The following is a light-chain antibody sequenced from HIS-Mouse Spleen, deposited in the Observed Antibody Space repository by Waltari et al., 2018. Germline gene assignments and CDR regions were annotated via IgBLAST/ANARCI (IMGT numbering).Light chain of an antibody. CDR3: QQYDNLPLFT. V-gene: IGKV1-33*01. J-gene: IGKJ3*01. CDR2: DAS. Sequence: DIQMTQSPSSLSASVGDRVTITCQASQDISNYLNRYQQKPGKAPKLLIYDASNLETGVPSSFSGSGSGTDFTFTISSLQPEDIATYYCQQYDNLPLFTFGPGTKVDIK. CDR1: QDISNY.